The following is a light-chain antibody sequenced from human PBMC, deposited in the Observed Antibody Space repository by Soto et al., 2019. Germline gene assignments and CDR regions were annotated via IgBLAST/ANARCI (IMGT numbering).Light chain of an antibody. Sequence: EIVLTQSPGTLSLSPGERATLSCRASQSVSNNYLAWYQQKPGQAPRLLIFGASSRATDIPDRFIGRGSGTDFTLTVTSLEPEDFAVYYCQQYGGSPQTFGQGTKVEIK. CDR2: GAS. V-gene: IGKV3-20*01. CDR3: QQYGGSPQT. CDR1: QSVSNNY. J-gene: IGKJ1*01.